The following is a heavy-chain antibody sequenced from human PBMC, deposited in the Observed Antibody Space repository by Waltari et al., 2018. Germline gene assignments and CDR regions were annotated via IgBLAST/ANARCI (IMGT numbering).Heavy chain of an antibody. CDR3: ARDRDGYKKADL. Sequence: VQLLESGGDLVQPGGSLRLSCAASGLPFSDFEMNWVRQAPGKGLEWLSYINSRGSTIYYADSVKGRFTVSRDNAKSSLYLQMNSLRVEDTAVYYCARDRDGYKKADLWGQGTLVTVSS. D-gene: IGHD5-12*01. J-gene: IGHJ5*02. CDR1: GLPFSDFE. CDR2: INSRGSTI. V-gene: IGHV3-48*03.